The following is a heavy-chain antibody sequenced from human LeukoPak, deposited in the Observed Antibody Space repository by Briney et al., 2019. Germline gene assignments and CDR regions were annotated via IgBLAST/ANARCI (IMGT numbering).Heavy chain of an antibody. Sequence: ASVKVSCKVSGYTLTELSMHWVRQAPGKGLEWMGGFDPEDGETIYAQKFQGRVTMTEDTSTDTAYMELSSLRSDDTAVYYCARDGELYSGSKGLFDIWGQGTMVTVSS. D-gene: IGHD1-26*01. CDR1: GYTLTELS. CDR2: FDPEDGET. J-gene: IGHJ3*02. V-gene: IGHV1-24*01. CDR3: ARDGELYSGSKGLFDI.